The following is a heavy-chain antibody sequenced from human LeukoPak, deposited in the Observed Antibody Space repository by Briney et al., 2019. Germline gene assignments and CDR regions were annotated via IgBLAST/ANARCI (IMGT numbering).Heavy chain of an antibody. D-gene: IGHD4-23*01. V-gene: IGHV3-23*01. CDR3: AKGNTHWELYDY. J-gene: IGHJ4*02. CDR2: IFGDART. CDR1: GFNSNSYS. Sequence: PGRSLRLSCAASGFNSNSYSMSWVRQAPGQGLEWVSAIFGDARTFYKDSVKGRFTISRDNPKNTLYLQMNSLRAEDTAIYYCAKGNTHWELYDYWGQGTLVTVSS.